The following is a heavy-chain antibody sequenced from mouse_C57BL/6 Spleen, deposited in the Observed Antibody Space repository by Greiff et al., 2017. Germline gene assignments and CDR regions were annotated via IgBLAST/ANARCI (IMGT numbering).Heavy chain of an antibody. CDR3: ASGLDYDYGYAMDY. V-gene: IGHV1-4*01. CDR1: GYTFTSYT. D-gene: IGHD2-4*01. J-gene: IGHJ4*01. CDR2: INPSSGYT. Sequence: QVQLQQSGAELARPGASVKMSCKASGYTFTSYTMHWVKQRPGQGLEWIGYINPSSGYTKYNQKYKDKATFTADKSSSTAYMQLSSLTSEDSAVYYCASGLDYDYGYAMDYWGPGTSVTVSS.